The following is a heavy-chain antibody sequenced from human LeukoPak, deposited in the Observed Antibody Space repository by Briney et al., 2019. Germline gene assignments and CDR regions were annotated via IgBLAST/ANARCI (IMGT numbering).Heavy chain of an antibody. Sequence: PGGSLRLSCAASGFTFSSYGMHWVRQAPGKGLEWVAFIRYDGSNKYYADSVKGRFTISRDNSKNTLYLQMNSLRAEDTAVYYCARDRYDFWSGLGWFDPWGQGTLVTVSS. V-gene: IGHV3-30*02. CDR2: IRYDGSNK. CDR3: ARDRYDFWSGLGWFDP. D-gene: IGHD3-3*01. J-gene: IGHJ5*02. CDR1: GFTFSSYG.